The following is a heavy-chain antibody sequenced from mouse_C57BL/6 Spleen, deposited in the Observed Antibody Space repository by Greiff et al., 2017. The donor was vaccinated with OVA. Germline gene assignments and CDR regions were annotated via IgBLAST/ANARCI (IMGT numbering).Heavy chain of an antibody. D-gene: IGHD1-1*01. V-gene: IGHV1-64*01. J-gene: IGHJ4*01. CDR3: ASSSYYYGIAMDY. Sequence: QVQLQQPGAELVKPGASVKLSCKASGYTFTSYWMHWVKQRPGQGLEWIGMIHPNSGSTNYNEKFKNKATLTVDKSSSTAYMQLSSLTSEVSAVYDSASSSYYYGIAMDYWGQGTSVTVSS. CDR1: GYTFTSYW. CDR2: IHPNSGST.